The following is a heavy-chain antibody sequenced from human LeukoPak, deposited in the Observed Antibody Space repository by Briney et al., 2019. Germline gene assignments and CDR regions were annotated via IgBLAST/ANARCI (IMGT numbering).Heavy chain of an antibody. CDR3: ARGSGSYYVYYYYMDV. Sequence: ASVKVSCKASGYTFTSYDINWVRQATGQGVEWMGWMNPNSGNTGYAQKFQGRGTIARSPSISTAYMGLSRLRSEDTAVYYCARGSGSYYVYYYYMDVWGKGTTVTASS. CDR1: GYTFTSYD. D-gene: IGHD1-26*01. J-gene: IGHJ6*03. V-gene: IGHV1-8*03. CDR2: MNPNSGNT.